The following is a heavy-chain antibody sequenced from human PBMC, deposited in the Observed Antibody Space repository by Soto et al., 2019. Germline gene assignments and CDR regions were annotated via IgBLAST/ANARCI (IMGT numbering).Heavy chain of an antibody. Sequence: SETLSLTCTVSGGSISSDHYHWTWIRQTPGKGLEWIGYIQYSGSLYYNPSLQSRVTMSVDTSKNLFSLKLSSVTAADTAVYFCVREDDGGDRDYYGLDVWGQGTTVTVSS. J-gene: IGHJ6*02. V-gene: IGHV4-30-4*01. D-gene: IGHD4-17*01. CDR2: IQYSGSL. CDR1: GGSISSDHYH. CDR3: VREDDGGDRDYYGLDV.